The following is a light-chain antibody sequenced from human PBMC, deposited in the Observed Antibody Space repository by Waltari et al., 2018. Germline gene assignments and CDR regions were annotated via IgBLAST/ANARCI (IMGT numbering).Light chain of an antibody. Sequence: DIQMTQSPSPLSASVGDRVTITCRASQSIDRWLAWHQQKPGKAPKALIYKTSSLESGVPSRFSGSGSGTEFTLTISSLQPDDFATYYCQQYYSDSITFGQGTRLEIK. CDR1: QSIDRW. CDR3: QQYYSDSIT. J-gene: IGKJ5*01. CDR2: KTS. V-gene: IGKV1-5*03.